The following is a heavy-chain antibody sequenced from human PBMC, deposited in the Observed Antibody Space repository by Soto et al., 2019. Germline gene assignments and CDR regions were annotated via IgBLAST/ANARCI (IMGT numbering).Heavy chain of an antibody. CDR1: GFTFSDYY. D-gene: IGHD3-10*01. Sequence: PGGSLRLSCAASGFTFSDYYMSWIRQAPGKGLEWVSYISSSGSTIYYADSVKGRFTISRDNAKNSLYLQMNSLRAEDTAVYYCATPADYGSGSYYMVHAFDIWGQGTMVTVSS. CDR3: ATPADYGSGSYYMVHAFDI. CDR2: ISSSGSTI. V-gene: IGHV3-11*01. J-gene: IGHJ3*02.